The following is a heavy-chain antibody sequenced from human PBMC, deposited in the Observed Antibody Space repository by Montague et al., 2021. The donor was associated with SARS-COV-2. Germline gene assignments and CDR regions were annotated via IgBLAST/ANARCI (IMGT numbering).Heavy chain of an antibody. CDR3: AGGRYSSSWYGVPNWFDP. J-gene: IGHJ5*02. V-gene: IGHV4-34*01. CDR2: INHSGST. D-gene: IGHD6-13*01. CDR1: GGSFSGYY. Sequence: SETLSLTCAVYGGSFSGYYWSWIRQPPGKGLEWIGEINHSGSTNYNPSLKSRVTISVDTSKNQFSLKLSSVTAADTAVYYCAGGRYSSSWYGVPNWFDPWGQGTLVTVSS.